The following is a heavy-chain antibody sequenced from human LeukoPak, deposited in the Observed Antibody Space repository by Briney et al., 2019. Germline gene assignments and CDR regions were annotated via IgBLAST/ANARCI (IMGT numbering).Heavy chain of an antibody. CDR3: AKDGPTAYFDY. V-gene: IGHV3-48*04. D-gene: IGHD5-18*01. Sequence: PGGSLRLSCAASGFTFSSYSMNWVRQAPGKGLEWVSYISSSSSTIYYADSVKGRFTISRDNAKNSLYLQMNSLRAEDTAVYFCAKDGPTAYFDYWGQGVLVTVSS. CDR1: GFTFSSYS. CDR2: ISSSSSTI. J-gene: IGHJ4*02.